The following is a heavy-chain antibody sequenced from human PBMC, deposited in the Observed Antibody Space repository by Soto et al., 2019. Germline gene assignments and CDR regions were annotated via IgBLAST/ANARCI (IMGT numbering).Heavy chain of an antibody. D-gene: IGHD2-15*01. CDR1: GFTFDDYA. V-gene: IGHV3-9*01. CDR3: VKQGYTYGLIYWYFDL. J-gene: IGHJ2*01. CDR2: ISGSGTDT. Sequence: EVQLVESGGGLVQPGRSLRLSCAASGFTFDDYAMHWVRQGPGKGLEWVSGISGSGTDTYFADSVQGRITISRDNSKNTLSLELSFVTADDTATYFCVKQGYTYGLIYWYFDLWGRGTLVTVSS.